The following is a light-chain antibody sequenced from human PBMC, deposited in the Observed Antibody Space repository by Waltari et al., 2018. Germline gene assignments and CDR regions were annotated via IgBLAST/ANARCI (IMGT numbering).Light chain of an antibody. Sequence: QLVLTQSPSASASLGASVKLTCTLSSGHSSYAIAWHQQQPEKGPRYLMKLNSDGSHNEGDGIPDRFSGSSSGAERYLTITSLQSEDEADYYCQTWGDGTVVFGGGTKLTVL. CDR1: SGHSSYA. CDR3: QTWGDGTVV. V-gene: IGLV4-69*01. J-gene: IGLJ2*01. CDR2: LNSDGSH.